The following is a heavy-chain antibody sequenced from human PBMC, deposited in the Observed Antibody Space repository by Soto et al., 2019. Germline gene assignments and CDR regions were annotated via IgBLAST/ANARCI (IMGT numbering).Heavy chain of an antibody. D-gene: IGHD5-12*01. CDR2: IYYSGST. CDR3: ARLLSGYDYYYYYYMDV. CDR1: GGSISSSSYY. Sequence: SETLSLTCTVSGGSISSSSYYWGWIRQPPGKGLEWIGSIYYSGSTYYNPSLKSRVTISVDTSKNQFSLKLSSVTAADTGVYYCARLLSGYDYYYYYYMDVWGKGTTVTVSS. V-gene: IGHV4-39*01. J-gene: IGHJ6*03.